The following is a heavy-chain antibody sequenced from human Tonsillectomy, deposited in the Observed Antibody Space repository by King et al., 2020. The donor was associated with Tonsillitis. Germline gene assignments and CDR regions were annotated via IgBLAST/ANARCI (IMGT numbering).Heavy chain of an antibody. V-gene: IGHV3-9*01. D-gene: IGHD4-17*01. CDR1: GFTFDDYA. CDR3: AKDKSPIRSRGAFDI. CDR2: ISWNSGSI. Sequence: VQLVESGGGLVQPGRSLRLSCAASGFTFDDYAMHWVRQAPGKGLEWVSGISWNSGSIGYADSVKGRFTISRDNAKNALYLQVSSLRAEDTAFYYCAKDKSPIRSRGAFDIWGQGTMVTVSS. J-gene: IGHJ3*02.